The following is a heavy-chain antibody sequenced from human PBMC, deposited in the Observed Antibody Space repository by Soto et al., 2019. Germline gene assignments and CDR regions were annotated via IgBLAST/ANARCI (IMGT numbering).Heavy chain of an antibody. CDR1: SGRSSEYS. CDR3: ARGGYIIRGRNFFDA. V-gene: IGHV4-59*12. J-gene: IGHJ4*02. Sequence: PSETLSLTCNVSSGRSSEYSWSWVRQSPGKGLEWIGNYFDGGRTMYNPSLKSRVTISVYASKNLFSLELSSVTAADTSVYHCARGGYIIRGRNFFDAWGQGVPVTGSS. CDR2: YFDGGRT. D-gene: IGHD5-12*01.